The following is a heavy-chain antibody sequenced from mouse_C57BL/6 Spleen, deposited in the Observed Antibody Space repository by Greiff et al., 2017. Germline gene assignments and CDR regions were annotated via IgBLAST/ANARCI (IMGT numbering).Heavy chain of an antibody. D-gene: IGHD1-1*01. CDR3: ARDYYLHYFDY. V-gene: IGHV1-42*01. Sequence: EVQLQQSGPELVKPGASVKISCKASGYSFTGYYMNWVKQSPEQSLEWIGEINPSTGGTTYNQKFKAKATLTVDKSSSTAYMQLKSLTSEDSAVYYCARDYYLHYFDYWGQGTTLTVSS. CDR1: GYSFTGYY. CDR2: INPSTGGT. J-gene: IGHJ2*01.